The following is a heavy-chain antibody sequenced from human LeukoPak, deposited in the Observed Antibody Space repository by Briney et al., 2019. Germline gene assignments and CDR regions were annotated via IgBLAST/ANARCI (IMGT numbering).Heavy chain of an antibody. J-gene: IGHJ6*02. CDR2: ISGSGGST. CDR1: GFTFSSYA. CDR3: SGSTGIAARRDRYYYYGMDV. D-gene: IGHD6-6*01. V-gene: IGHV3-23*01. Sequence: GGSLRLSCAASGFTFSSYAMSWVRQAPGKGLEWVSAISGSGGSTYYADSVKGRFTISRDNSENTLYLQMNSLRAEDTAVYYCSGSTGIAARRDRYYYYGMDVWGQGTTVTVSS.